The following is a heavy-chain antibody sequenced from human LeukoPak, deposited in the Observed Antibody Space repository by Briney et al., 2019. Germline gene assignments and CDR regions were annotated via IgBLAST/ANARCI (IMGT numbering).Heavy chain of an antibody. V-gene: IGHV3-48*01. CDR1: GFTFGDYA. D-gene: IGHD2-8*01. CDR2: ITGSSDII. J-gene: IGHJ4*02. Sequence: GGSLRLSCTSSGFTFGDYAMNWLRQAPGKGLEWLSFITGSSDIILYADSVKGRFTISRDNAKNSLYLQMNSLRAEDTALYYCAKVPHTNHDNLFDYWGREPWSPSPQ. CDR3: AKVPHTNHDNLFDY.